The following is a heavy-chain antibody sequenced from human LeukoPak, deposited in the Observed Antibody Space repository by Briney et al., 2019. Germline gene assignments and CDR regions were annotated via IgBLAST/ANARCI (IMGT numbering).Heavy chain of an antibody. V-gene: IGHV3-23*01. J-gene: IGHJ6*02. D-gene: IGHD6-19*01. CDR1: RFTFSSYA. CDR3: AKGIAVTGTYYYGLDV. CDR2: ISDSGGST. Sequence: GGSLRLSCAASRFTFSSYAMSWVRQAPGKGLEWVSSISDSGGSTYYADSLKGRFTISRDSSKNTLYLQVNSLRAEDTAVYYCAKGIAVTGTYYYGLDVWGQGTTVTVSS.